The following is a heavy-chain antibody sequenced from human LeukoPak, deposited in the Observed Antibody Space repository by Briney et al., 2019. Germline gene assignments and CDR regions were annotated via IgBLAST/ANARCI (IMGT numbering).Heavy chain of an antibody. J-gene: IGHJ4*02. CDR3: ARIGGVSRVAVYYFDY. Sequence: SETLSLTCTVSGGSVSSGSYYWGWIRQPPGKGLEWIGYIYYSGSTNYNPSLKSRVTISVDTSKNQFSLKLSSVTAADTAVYYCARIGGVSRVAVYYFDYWGQGTLVTVSS. CDR1: GGSVSSGSYY. CDR2: IYYSGST. D-gene: IGHD2-15*01. V-gene: IGHV4-61*01.